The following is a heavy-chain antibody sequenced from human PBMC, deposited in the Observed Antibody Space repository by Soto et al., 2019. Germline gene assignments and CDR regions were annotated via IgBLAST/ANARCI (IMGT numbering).Heavy chain of an antibody. Sequence: ASVKVSCKASGFTFTSSAVQWVRQARGQRLEWIGWIVVGSGNTNYAQKFQERVTITRDMSTSTAYMELSSLRSEDTAVYYCAAGILNYYDSSGYSYYYGMDVWGQGTTVTVS. D-gene: IGHD3-22*01. CDR1: GFTFTSSA. V-gene: IGHV1-58*01. CDR2: IVVGSGNT. J-gene: IGHJ6*02. CDR3: AAGILNYYDSSGYSYYYGMDV.